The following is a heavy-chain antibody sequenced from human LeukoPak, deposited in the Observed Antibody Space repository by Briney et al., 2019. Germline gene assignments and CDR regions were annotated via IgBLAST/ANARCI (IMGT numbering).Heavy chain of an antibody. D-gene: IGHD4-23*01. CDR1: GGSIMVAAYS. CDR3: ARGYGDNSGAFDI. CDR2: IYYSGRS. V-gene: IGHV4-30-2*01. Sequence: SETLSLTCTVSGGSIMVAAYSWNWIRPPPGKCLEWIGYIYYSGRSYYNPSLKSRVTISLDRSKNQFSLRLSSVTAADTAVYFCARGYGDNSGAFDIWGQGTLVTVSS. J-gene: IGHJ3*02.